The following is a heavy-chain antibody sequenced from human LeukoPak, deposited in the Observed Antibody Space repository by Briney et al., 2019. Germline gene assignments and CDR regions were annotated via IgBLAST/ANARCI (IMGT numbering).Heavy chain of an antibody. Sequence: GASVKVSCKASGYTFTGYYMHWVRQAPGQGLEWMGWINPNSGGTNYAQKFQGRVTMTRDTSISTAYMELSRLRSDDTAVYYCAREQVVKYSSGDNWFDPWGQGTLVTVSS. D-gene: IGHD6-19*01. J-gene: IGHJ5*02. CDR2: INPNSGGT. CDR3: AREQVVKYSSGDNWFDP. CDR1: GYTFTGYY. V-gene: IGHV1-2*02.